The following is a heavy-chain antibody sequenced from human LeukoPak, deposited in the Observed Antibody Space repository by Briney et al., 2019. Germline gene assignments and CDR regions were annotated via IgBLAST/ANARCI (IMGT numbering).Heavy chain of an antibody. V-gene: IGHV4-34*01. CDR1: GGSFSGYY. J-gene: IGHJ4*02. D-gene: IGHD3-9*01. Sequence: SETLSLTCAVYGGSFSGYYWSWIRQPPGKGLEWIGEINHSGSTNYNPSPKSRVTISVDTSKNQFSLKLSSVSAADTAVYYCARVRRSLRYFDRTFDYWGEGTLVTVSS. CDR3: ARVRRSLRYFDRTFDY. CDR2: INHSGST.